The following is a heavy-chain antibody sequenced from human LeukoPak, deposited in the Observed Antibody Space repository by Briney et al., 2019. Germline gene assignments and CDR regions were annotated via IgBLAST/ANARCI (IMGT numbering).Heavy chain of an antibody. J-gene: IGHJ5*02. Sequence: SGGSLRLSCAASGSTFSTDAMHWVRQAPGKGLEWVAVISYDGGIKYYADSVKGRFTISRDNSKNTLYLEMNSLRAEDTAVYYCHGWFDPWGQGTLVTVSS. CDR3: HGWFDP. CDR1: GSTFSTDA. CDR2: ISYDGGIK. V-gene: IGHV3-30*03.